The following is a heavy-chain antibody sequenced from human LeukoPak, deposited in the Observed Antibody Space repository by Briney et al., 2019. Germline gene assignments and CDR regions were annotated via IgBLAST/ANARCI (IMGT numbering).Heavy chain of an antibody. D-gene: IGHD3-10*01. CDR2: ISSSGSTI. CDR3: ARGPYGSGSYYNNWFDP. V-gene: IGHV3-48*03. Sequence: GGSLRLSCAASGFTFSSYEMNWVRQAPGKGREWVSYISSSGSTIYYADSVKGRFTISRDNAKNSLYLQMNSLRAEDTAVYYCARGPYGSGSYYNNWFDPWGQGTLVTVSS. J-gene: IGHJ5*02. CDR1: GFTFSSYE.